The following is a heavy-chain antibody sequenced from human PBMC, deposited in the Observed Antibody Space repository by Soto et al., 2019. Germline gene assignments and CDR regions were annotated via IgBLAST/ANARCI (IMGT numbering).Heavy chain of an antibody. CDR2: ISHSGST. CDR1: GDSIRSYY. V-gene: IGHV4-59*01. CDR3: TRGGSGYSSTWAAY. D-gene: IGHD6-13*01. Sequence: QVQLQESGPGLVKPSETLSLTCSVSGDSIRSYYWSWFRQPPGKGLEWIGYISHSGSTKYNPSLKSRVTMSMDTSRNLFSLRMTSVTSADTAFYYCTRGGSGYSSTWAAYWGQGTLVTVSS. J-gene: IGHJ4*02.